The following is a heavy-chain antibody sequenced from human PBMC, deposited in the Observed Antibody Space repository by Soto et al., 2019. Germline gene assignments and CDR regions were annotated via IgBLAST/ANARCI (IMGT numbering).Heavy chain of an antibody. CDR1: GGTFSSYA. V-gene: IGHV1-69*13. CDR3: ARLYSGSYYFDY. D-gene: IGHD1-26*01. Sequence: SVKESFKACGGTFSSYAISWVRQAPGQGLEWMGGIIPIFGTANYSHKFQGRVTITADESTSTAYMELSSLRSEDTAVYYCARLYSGSYYFDYWGQGTMVTVSS. CDR2: IIPIFGTA. J-gene: IGHJ4*02.